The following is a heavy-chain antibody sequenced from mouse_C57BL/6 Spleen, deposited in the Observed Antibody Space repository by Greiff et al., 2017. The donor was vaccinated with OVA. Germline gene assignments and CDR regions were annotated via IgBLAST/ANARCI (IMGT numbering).Heavy chain of an antibody. CDR1: GYSFTGYF. CDR2: INPYNGDT. J-gene: IGHJ4*01. Sequence: VQLQQSGPELVKPGDSVKISCKASGYSFTGYFMNWVMQSHGKSLEWIGRINPYNGDTFYNQKFKGKATLTVDKSSSTAHMELRSLTSEDSAVYYCARRRYGNHEYYAMDYWGQGTSVTVSS. CDR3: ARRRYGNHEYYAMDY. D-gene: IGHD2-10*02. V-gene: IGHV1-20*01.